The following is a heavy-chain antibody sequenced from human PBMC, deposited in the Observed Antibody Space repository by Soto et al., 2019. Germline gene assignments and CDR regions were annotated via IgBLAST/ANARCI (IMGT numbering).Heavy chain of an antibody. D-gene: IGHD2-15*01. CDR1: GGSISSGDYY. V-gene: IGHV4-61*08. CDR2: IYYSGST. Sequence: SETLSLTCTVSGGSISSGDYYWSWIRQPPGKGLEWNGYIYYSGSTYYNPSLKSRVTISVDTSKNQFSLKLSSVTAADTAVYYCAKNPCGGSGGNCYSGGYYYYYNGMDVWGQGTTVTVSS. J-gene: IGHJ6*02. CDR3: AKNPCGGSGGNCYSGGYYYYYNGMDV.